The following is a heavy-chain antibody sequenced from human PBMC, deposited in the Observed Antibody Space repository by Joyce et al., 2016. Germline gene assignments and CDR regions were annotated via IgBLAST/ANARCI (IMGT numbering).Heavy chain of an antibody. V-gene: IGHV1-2*02. Sequence: QVQLVQSGAEVKKPGASVKVSCKASGYTFTGYFLHWVRQAPGQGLEWMGWINPNSGATVYAQKFEGRVTFTRDTSIATAYMEGGRLRSDDTAVFYCVREWSYYDSRVSYPVYYWGQGTLITVSS. J-gene: IGHJ4*02. CDR2: INPNSGAT. CDR3: VREWSYYDSRVSYPVYY. CDR1: GYTFTGYF. D-gene: IGHD3-22*01.